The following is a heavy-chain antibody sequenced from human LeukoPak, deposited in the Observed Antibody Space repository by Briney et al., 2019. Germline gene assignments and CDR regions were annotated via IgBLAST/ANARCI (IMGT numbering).Heavy chain of an antibody. CDR2: ISYDGSNK. CDR1: GFTFSSYW. J-gene: IGHJ6*02. D-gene: IGHD3-3*01. Sequence: GGSLRLSCAASGFTFSSYWMHWVRQAPGKGLEWVAVISYDGSNKYYADSVKGRFTISRDNSKNTLYLQMNSLRAEDTAVYYCARDGGVTYYDFWSGYYSGAYYYYGMDVWGQGTTVTVSS. V-gene: IGHV3-30-3*01. CDR3: ARDGGVTYYDFWSGYYSGAYYYYGMDV.